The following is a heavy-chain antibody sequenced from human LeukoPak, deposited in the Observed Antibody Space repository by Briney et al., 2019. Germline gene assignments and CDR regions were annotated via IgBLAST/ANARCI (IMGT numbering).Heavy chain of an antibody. Sequence: PSETLSLTCTVSGGSISSGSYYWSWIRQPAGKGLEWIGRIYRSGRTNYNPSLKSRVTISVDTSKNQFSLKLSSVTAADTAVYYCARHPIRRAISGSKQGDYWGQGTLVTVSS. CDR2: IYRSGRT. V-gene: IGHV4-61*02. D-gene: IGHD1-26*01. CDR1: GGSISSGSYY. CDR3: ARHPIRRAISGSKQGDY. J-gene: IGHJ4*02.